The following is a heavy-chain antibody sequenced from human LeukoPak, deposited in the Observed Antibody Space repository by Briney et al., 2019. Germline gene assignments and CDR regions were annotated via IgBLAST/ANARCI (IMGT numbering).Heavy chain of an antibody. CDR2: VSSGFHA. Sequence: GGSLRLSCTASGFTLGSHDMHWVRQSPGQGLEWVAAVSSGFHAFFADSVQGRFTVSREDARNSLNLQMNSLRAGDTAVYYCVREARGYHYTYFDYWGQGTLVNVSS. CDR1: GFTLGSHD. CDR3: VREARGYHYTYFDY. D-gene: IGHD5-18*01. J-gene: IGHJ4*02. V-gene: IGHV3-13*01.